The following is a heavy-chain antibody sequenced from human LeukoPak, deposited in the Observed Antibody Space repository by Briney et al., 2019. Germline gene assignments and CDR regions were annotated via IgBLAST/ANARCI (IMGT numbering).Heavy chain of an antibody. D-gene: IGHD1-26*01. CDR2: IYHSGST. V-gene: IGHV4-4*02. Sequence: SETLSLTCGVSGGSISSNNWWSWVRQSPGRGLEWIGEIYHSGSTNYNPSLKSRVTMSVDISQNQFSLKLSSVTAEDTAIVYCAKDRLDGGRWDDAFEIWGQGTMVTVSS. CDR1: GGSISSNNW. J-gene: IGHJ3*02. CDR3: AKDRLDGGRWDDAFEI.